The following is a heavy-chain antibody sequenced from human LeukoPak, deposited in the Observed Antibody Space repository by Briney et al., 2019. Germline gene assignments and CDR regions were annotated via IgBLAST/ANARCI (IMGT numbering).Heavy chain of an antibody. Sequence: SETLSLTCTVSGGSISDSSYYWGWLRQPPGKGLEWIGDIYYTGSTYKNPSLKSRVTISVDTSKNHFSLKLSSVTAAVTAVYYCARQLGIPYVDYWGQGTLVTVSS. CDR2: IYYTGST. V-gene: IGHV4-39*01. CDR3: ARQLGIPYVDY. CDR1: GGSISDSSYY. D-gene: IGHD2-2*02. J-gene: IGHJ4*02.